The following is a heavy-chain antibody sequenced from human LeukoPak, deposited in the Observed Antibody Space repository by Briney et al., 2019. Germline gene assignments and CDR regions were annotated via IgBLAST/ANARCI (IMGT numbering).Heavy chain of an antibody. CDR1: GFTFSGYW. V-gene: IGHV3-74*01. CDR2: INSDGSST. Sequence: GGSLRLSCAASGFTFSGYWIHWVRQAPGKGLVWVSRINSDGSSTSHADSVKGRFTISRDNAKKTLYLQMNSLRAEDTAVYYCTSHTGTGDAFRPFHIWGQGTMVTVSS. CDR3: TSHTGTGDAFRPFHI. J-gene: IGHJ3*02. D-gene: IGHD2-21*02.